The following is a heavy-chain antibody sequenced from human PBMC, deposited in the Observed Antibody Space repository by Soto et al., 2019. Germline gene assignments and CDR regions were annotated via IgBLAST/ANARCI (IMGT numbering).Heavy chain of an antibody. D-gene: IGHD3-22*01. CDR3: AKSGDTMIVVVNDDFDI. Sequence: GSLSLSCAASGFTFSSYAMSWVRQAPGKGLEWVSAISGSGGSTYYADSVKGRFVISRDNSKNTLYLQMNSLRAEDTAVYYCAKSGDTMIVVVNDDFDIWGQGTMGTVSS. J-gene: IGHJ3*02. CDR2: ISGSGGST. V-gene: IGHV3-23*01. CDR1: GFTFSSYA.